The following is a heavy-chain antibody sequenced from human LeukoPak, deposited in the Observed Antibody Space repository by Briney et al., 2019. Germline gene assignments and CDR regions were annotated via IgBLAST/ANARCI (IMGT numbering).Heavy chain of an antibody. D-gene: IGHD3-22*01. Sequence: SETLSLTCAVSGYSISSGYYWGWIRQPPGKGLEWIGSIYHSGSTYYNPSLKSRVTISVDTSKNQFSLKLSSVTAADTAVYYCARETYYYDSSGYSYFDYWGQGTLVTVSS. V-gene: IGHV4-38-2*02. J-gene: IGHJ4*02. CDR2: IYHSGST. CDR3: ARETYYYDSSGYSYFDY. CDR1: GYSISSGYY.